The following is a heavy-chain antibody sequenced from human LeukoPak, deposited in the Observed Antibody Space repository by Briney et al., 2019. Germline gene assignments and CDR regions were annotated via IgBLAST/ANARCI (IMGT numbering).Heavy chain of an antibody. CDR3: ARGYCGGGSCYSVENWFDP. D-gene: IGHD2-15*01. J-gene: IGHJ5*02. V-gene: IGHV1-2*06. CDR1: GYTFTGYY. Sequence: ASVKVSCKAAGYTFTGYYMFWVRQAPGQGFEWMGRINPNSGGTNYAQKFQGRVTMTRDTSISTAYMELSRLRSDDTAVYYCARGYCGGGSCYSVENWFDPWGQGTLVTVSS. CDR2: INPNSGGT.